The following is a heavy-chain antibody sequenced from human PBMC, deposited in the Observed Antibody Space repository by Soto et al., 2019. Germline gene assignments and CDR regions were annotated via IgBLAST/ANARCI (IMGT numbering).Heavy chain of an antibody. V-gene: IGHV4-39*01. Sequence: QLQLQESGPGLVKPSETLSLTCTVSGDSISSSGYYWGWIRQPPGKGLEWIGSIYYSGSTYYNPSLKSRVTISLDTSKNQFSLKLSSVTAADTAVYYCVRRRLGSLPDPWGQGTLVTVSS. J-gene: IGHJ5*02. CDR1: GDSISSSGYY. CDR2: IYYSGST. CDR3: VRRRLGSLPDP. D-gene: IGHD3-16*01.